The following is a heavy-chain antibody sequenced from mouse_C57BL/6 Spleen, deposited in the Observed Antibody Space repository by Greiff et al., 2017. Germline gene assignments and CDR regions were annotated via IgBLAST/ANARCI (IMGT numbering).Heavy chain of an antibody. Sequence: VQLQQSGPELVKPGASVKLSCKASGYTFTSYGINWVKQRPGQGLEWIGWIYPRDGSTKYNEKFKGKATLTVDTSSSTAYMELHSLTSEDSAVYFCARSDYYGSSPWYFDVWGTGTTVTVSS. CDR3: ARSDYYGSSPWYFDV. CDR2: IYPRDGST. CDR1: GYTFTSYG. J-gene: IGHJ1*03. D-gene: IGHD1-1*01. V-gene: IGHV1-85*01.